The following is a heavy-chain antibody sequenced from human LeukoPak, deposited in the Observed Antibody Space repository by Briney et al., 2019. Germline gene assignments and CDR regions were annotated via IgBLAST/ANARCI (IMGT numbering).Heavy chain of an antibody. CDR2: IWYGGSNK. D-gene: IGHD4-17*01. Sequence: PGGSLRLSCAASGFTFSSYGMHWVRQAPGKGLEWVAAIWYGGSNKYYADSVKGRFTISRDNSKNTLYLQMHSLRSEDTAVYYCASLATVGYFDYWGQGTLVTVSS. J-gene: IGHJ4*02. CDR3: ASLATVGYFDY. V-gene: IGHV3-33*08. CDR1: GFTFSSYG.